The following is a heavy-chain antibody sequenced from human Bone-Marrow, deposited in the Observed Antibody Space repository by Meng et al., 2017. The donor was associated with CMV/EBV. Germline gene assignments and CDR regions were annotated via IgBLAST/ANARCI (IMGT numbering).Heavy chain of an antibody. CDR1: GYTFTGYY. CDR3: ARVKGNTMVRGVITKGYGMDV. V-gene: IGHV1-2*02. CDR2: INPNSGGT. D-gene: IGHD3-10*01. J-gene: IGHJ6*02. Sequence: ASVKVSCKASGYTFTGYYMHWVRQAPGQGLEWMGWINPNSGGTNYEQKFQGRVTMTRDTSISTAYMELSRLRSDDTAVYYCARVKGNTMVRGVITKGYGMDVWGQGTTVTVSS.